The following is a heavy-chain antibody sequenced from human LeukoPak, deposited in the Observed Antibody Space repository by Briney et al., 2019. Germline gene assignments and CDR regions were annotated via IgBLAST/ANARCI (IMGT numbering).Heavy chain of an antibody. CDR1: RFTFSSYS. J-gene: IGHJ3*02. CDR2: ISGSNTNI. V-gene: IGHV3-48*02. CDR3: ARDDKHAFDI. D-gene: IGHD3-9*01. Sequence: GGSLRLSCAASRFTFSSYSMNRVRQAPGKGLEWVSYISGSNTNIKYADSVRGRFTISRDNAKNSLYLQMNSLRDEDTAVYYCARDDKHAFDIWGQGTMVTVSS.